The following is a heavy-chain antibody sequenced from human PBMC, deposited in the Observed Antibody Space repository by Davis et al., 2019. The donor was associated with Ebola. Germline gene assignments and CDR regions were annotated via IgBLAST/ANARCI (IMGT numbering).Heavy chain of an antibody. J-gene: IGHJ5*02. D-gene: IGHD4-23*01. CDR1: GFTVSSSY. CDR3: ARDGHSTWVGWFDP. Sequence: PGGSLRLSCAASGFTVSSSYMYWVRQAPGKGLEWVSVLYSADSTYYADSVKGRFTISRDNSKNTVFLQMDSLRAEDTAVYYCARDGHSTWVGWFDPWGQGTLVTVSS. V-gene: IGHV3-53*01. CDR2: LYSADST.